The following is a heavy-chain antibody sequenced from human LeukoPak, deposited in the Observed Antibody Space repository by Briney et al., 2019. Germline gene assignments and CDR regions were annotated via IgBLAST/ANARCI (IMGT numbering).Heavy chain of an antibody. CDR1: GFTGSSNY. J-gene: IGHJ5*02. Sequence: PGGSLRLSCAASGFTGSSNYMSWVRQAPGKGLEWVSVIYSGGSTYYADSVKGRFTISRDISKNTLYLQMNGLRAEDTAVYYCARVLPYDYINRFDRWGQGTLVTVSS. CDR2: IYSGGST. V-gene: IGHV3-53*01. CDR3: ARVLPYDYINRFDR. D-gene: IGHD4-11*01.